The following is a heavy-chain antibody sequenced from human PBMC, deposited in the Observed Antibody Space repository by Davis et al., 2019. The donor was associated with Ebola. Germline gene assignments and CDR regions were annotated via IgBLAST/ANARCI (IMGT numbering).Heavy chain of an antibody. Sequence: SETLSLTCTVSGGSISSGDYYWSWIRQPPGKGLEWIGEIYHSGSTNYNPSLKSRVTISVDKSKNQFSLKLSSVTAADTAVYYCARDPRYYYDSSGYKTYYYMDVWGKGTTVTVSS. V-gene: IGHV4-39*07. D-gene: IGHD3-22*01. CDR2: IYHSGST. CDR3: ARDPRYYYDSSGYKTYYYMDV. J-gene: IGHJ6*03. CDR1: GGSISSGDYY.